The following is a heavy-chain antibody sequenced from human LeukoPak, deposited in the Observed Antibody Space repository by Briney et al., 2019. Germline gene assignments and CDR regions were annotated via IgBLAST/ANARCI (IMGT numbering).Heavy chain of an antibody. D-gene: IGHD6-19*01. CDR1: GYTFTSYD. CDR2: MNPNSGNT. J-gene: IGHJ4*02. Sequence: ASVKVSCKASGYTFTSYDINWVRQATGQGLEWVGWMNPNSGNTGYAQKFQGRVTMTRNTSISTAYMELSSLRSEDTAVYYCAGGMEAVAGRDYWGQGTLVTVSS. CDR3: AGGMEAVAGRDY. V-gene: IGHV1-8*01.